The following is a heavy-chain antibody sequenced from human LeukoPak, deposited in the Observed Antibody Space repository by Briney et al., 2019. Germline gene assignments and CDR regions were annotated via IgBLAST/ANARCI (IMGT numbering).Heavy chain of an antibody. V-gene: IGHV3-7*05. Sequence: QPGGSLRLSCAASGFAFSNYWMSWVRQAPGKGLEWVATIKQDGSEKYYMDSVKGRFTISRDNAKNSLYLQMNSLRAADTAVYYCTRANSGSSRDYWGQGTLVTVSS. CDR2: IKQDGSEK. D-gene: IGHD3-10*01. J-gene: IGHJ4*02. CDR1: GFAFSNYW. CDR3: TRANSGSSRDY.